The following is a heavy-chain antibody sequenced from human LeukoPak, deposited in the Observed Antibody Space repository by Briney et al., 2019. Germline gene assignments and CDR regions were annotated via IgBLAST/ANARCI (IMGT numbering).Heavy chain of an antibody. J-gene: IGHJ6*02. D-gene: IGHD6-13*01. V-gene: IGHV3-53*01. CDR1: GFTVSSNY. Sequence: GGSLRLSCAASGFTVSSNYMSWVRQAPGKGLECVSVIYSGGSTYYADSVKGRFTISRGNSKNTLYLQMNSLRAEDTAVYYCASPGIAAAGPFYYYVMDVWGQGTTVTVSS. CDR3: ASPGIAAAGPFYYYVMDV. CDR2: IYSGGST.